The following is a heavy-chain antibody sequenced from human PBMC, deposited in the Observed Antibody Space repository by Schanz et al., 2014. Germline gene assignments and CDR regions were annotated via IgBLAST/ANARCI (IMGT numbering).Heavy chain of an antibody. CDR1: GFTFSSFS. V-gene: IGHV3-23*04. J-gene: IGHJ6*02. D-gene: IGHD2-15*01. CDR3: ARACCRQENHYYYTGMDV. Sequence: DVQLVESGGGLVQPGGSLRLSCEASGFTFSSFSMNWVRQAPGKGLEWVSVISGSGVTTYYADSVTGRFTIFRDNSKDTLYLQMNSLRAEDTAVYYCARACCRQENHYYYTGMDVWGQGTTVTVSS. CDR2: ISGSGVTT.